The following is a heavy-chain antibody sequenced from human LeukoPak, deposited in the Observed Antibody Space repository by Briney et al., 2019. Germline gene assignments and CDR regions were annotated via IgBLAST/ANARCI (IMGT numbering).Heavy chain of an antibody. CDR2: ISGSGRTI. Sequence: GGSLRLSCAASGFTFSTYDMNWVRQAPGKGLEWVSYISGSGRTIYYADSVKGRFTISRDNAKNSLYLQMNSLRAEDTAAYYCARERVGATEDYFDYWGQGTLVTVSS. V-gene: IGHV3-48*03. J-gene: IGHJ4*02. CDR3: ARERVGATEDYFDY. CDR1: GFTFSTYD. D-gene: IGHD1-26*01.